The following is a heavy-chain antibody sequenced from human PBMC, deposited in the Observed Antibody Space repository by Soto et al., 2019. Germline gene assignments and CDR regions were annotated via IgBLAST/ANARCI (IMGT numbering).Heavy chain of an antibody. CDR1: GYTFTGYY. V-gene: IGHV1-2*02. Sequence: GASVKVSCKXSGYTFTGYYMHWVRQAPGQGLEWMGWINPNSGGTNYAQKFQGRVTMTRDTSISTAYMELSRLRSDDTAVYYCARDAPPAAIWAYYYYYGMDVWGQGTTVTVSS. D-gene: IGHD2-2*01. J-gene: IGHJ6*02. CDR2: INPNSGGT. CDR3: ARDAPPAAIWAYYYYYGMDV.